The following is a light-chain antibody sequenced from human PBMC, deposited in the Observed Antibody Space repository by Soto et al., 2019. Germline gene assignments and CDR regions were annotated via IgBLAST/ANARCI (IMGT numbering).Light chain of an antibody. CDR2: GAS. Sequence: EIVLTQSPGTLSLSPGERATLSCRASQSVSSSYLAWYQQKPGQAPRLLIYGASSRATGIPDRFSGSGSGTDFTLTINRLEPEDFAVYYCQQHGSSPPLTFGGGTKVEIK. J-gene: IGKJ4*01. V-gene: IGKV3-20*01. CDR1: QSVSSSY. CDR3: QQHGSSPPLT.